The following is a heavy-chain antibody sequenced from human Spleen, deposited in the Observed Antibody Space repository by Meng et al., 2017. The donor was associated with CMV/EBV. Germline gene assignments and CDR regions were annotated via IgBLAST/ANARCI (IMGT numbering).Heavy chain of an antibody. CDR3: AKDTCSGCCCYSGY. CDR2: IYSGGSST. D-gene: IGHD2-15*01. CDR1: GFTFSSYA. J-gene: IGHJ4*02. Sequence: GESLKISCAASGFTFSSYAMSWVRQAPGKGLEWVSVIYSGGSSTYYADSVKGRFTISRDNPKNMLYLQMNSLRAEDTAVYYCAKDTCSGCCCYSGYWGQGTLVTVSS. V-gene: IGHV3-23*03.